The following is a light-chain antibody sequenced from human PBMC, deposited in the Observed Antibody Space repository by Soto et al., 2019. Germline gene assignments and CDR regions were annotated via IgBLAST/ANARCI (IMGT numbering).Light chain of an antibody. V-gene: IGKV3-15*01. J-gene: IGKJ1*01. Sequence: EIVMTQSPATLSVSPGERATLSCRASQSVSSNLAWYQQKPGQAPRLLIYGASTRATGIPARFSGSGSGTEVTLTISSLQSEDFAVYYCQQDNNWPPWTFGQGTKVESK. CDR2: GAS. CDR3: QQDNNWPPWT. CDR1: QSVSSN.